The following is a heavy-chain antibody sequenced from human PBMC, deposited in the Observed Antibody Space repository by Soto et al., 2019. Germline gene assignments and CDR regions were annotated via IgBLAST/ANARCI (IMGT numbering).Heavy chain of an antibody. CDR1: GFIFRRYW. D-gene: IGHD1-1*01. Sequence: GGSLRLSCSASGFIFRRYWMAWVRQAPGKGLEWVATIKLDGREKNYLDSVQGRFTISRDDAENSMSLQMSSLRGEDTAVYFWVRELDGYGRFAYWGLGTQVTVSS. CDR2: IKLDGREK. V-gene: IGHV3-7*01. J-gene: IGHJ4*02. CDR3: VRELDGYGRFAY.